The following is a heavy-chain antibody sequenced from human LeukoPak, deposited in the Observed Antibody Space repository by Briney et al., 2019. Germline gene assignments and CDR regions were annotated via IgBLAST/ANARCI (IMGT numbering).Heavy chain of an antibody. CDR2: TSGGGGST. D-gene: IGHD3-3*01. CDR1: GFTFSSYA. J-gene: IGHJ6*03. CDR3: AKAPEILRFLEWLSPIYYYYYYMDV. V-gene: IGHV3-23*01. Sequence: GGSLRLSCAASGFTFSSYAMSWVGQAPGKGLEGVSATSGGGGSTYYADSVKGRFTISRDNSKNTLYLQMNSLRAEDTAVYYCAKAPEILRFLEWLSPIYYYYYYMDVWGKGTTVTVSS.